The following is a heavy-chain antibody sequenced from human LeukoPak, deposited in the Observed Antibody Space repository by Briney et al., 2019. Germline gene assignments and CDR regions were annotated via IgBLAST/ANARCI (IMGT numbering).Heavy chain of an antibody. CDR1: GGSISSFY. CDR2: IYNSGST. CDR3: ARDLYSGYGMDV. Sequence: SETLSFTCTVSGGSISSFYWSWIRQPPGKGLEWIGYIYNSGSTKYNPSLMSRVTISVDTSKNQFSLNLSSVTAADTAVYYCARDLYSGYGMDVWGQGTTVTVSS. J-gene: IGHJ6*02. V-gene: IGHV4-59*01. D-gene: IGHD1-26*01.